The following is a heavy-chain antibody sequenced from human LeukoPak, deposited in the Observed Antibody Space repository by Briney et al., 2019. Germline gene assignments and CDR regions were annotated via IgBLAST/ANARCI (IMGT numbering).Heavy chain of an antibody. CDR2: ISSSSSYI. CDR1: GFTFSSYS. Sequence: PGGSLRLSCAASGFTFSSYSMNWVRQAPGKGLEWVSSISSSSSYIYYADSVKGRFTISRDNAKNSLYLQMNSLRAEDTAVYYCARDTSHETRRYFQHWGQGTLVTVSS. V-gene: IGHV3-21*01. J-gene: IGHJ1*01. D-gene: IGHD1-14*01. CDR3: ARDTSHETRRYFQH.